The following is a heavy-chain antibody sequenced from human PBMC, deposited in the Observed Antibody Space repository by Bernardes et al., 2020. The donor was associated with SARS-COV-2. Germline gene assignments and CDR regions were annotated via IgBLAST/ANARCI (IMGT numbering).Heavy chain of an antibody. D-gene: IGHD2-8*02. CDR1: GFTFSGSA. Sequence: GGSLRLPCAASGFTFSGSAMHWVRQASGKGLEWVGRIRSKANSYATAYAASVKGRFTISRDDSKNTAYLQMNSLKIEDTAVYYCTRYWGSGTPSSYWGQGTLVTVSS. CDR2: IRSKANSYAT. V-gene: IGHV3-73*01. J-gene: IGHJ4*02. CDR3: TRYWGSGTPSSY.